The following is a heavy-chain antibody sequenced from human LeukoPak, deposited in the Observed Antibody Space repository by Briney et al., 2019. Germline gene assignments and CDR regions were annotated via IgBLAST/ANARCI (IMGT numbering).Heavy chain of an antibody. D-gene: IGHD2-15*01. V-gene: IGHV3-11*04. Sequence: PGGSLRLSCAASGFTFSNAWMSWVRQAPGKGLEWVSYIGSSGSTIYYADSVKGRFTISRDNAKNSLYLQMNSLRAEDTAVYYCARLPGIVVVVAAENWFDPWGQGTLVTVSS. J-gene: IGHJ5*02. CDR3: ARLPGIVVVVAAENWFDP. CDR2: IGSSGSTI. CDR1: GFTFSNAW.